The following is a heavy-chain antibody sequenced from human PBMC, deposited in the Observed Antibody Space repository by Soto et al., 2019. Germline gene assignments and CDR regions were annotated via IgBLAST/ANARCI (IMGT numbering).Heavy chain of an antibody. CDR2: ISGSGGST. V-gene: IGHV3-23*01. CDR1: GFTFSSYA. D-gene: IGHD7-27*01. CDR3: AKGQQLGTGMYFECYYYGMDV. J-gene: IGHJ6*02. Sequence: GGSLRLSCAASGFTFSSYAMSWVRQAPGKGLEWVSAISGSGGSTYYADSVKGRFTISRDNSKNTLYLQMNSLRAEDTSLYYSAKGQQLGTGMYFECYYYGMDVWGQGTTVTVSS.